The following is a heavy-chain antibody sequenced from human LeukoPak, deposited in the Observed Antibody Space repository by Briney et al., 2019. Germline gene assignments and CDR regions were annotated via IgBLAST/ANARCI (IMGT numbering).Heavy chain of an antibody. Sequence: PGGSLRLSCSASGFTFSNYDMHWVRQAPGKGLEWVAVISYDGSIKKYADPVRGGFTISRDNSKKTLYLQMNSPRAEDTAVYYCAKSSSGFDYSGDAFDIWGQGTMVTVSS. J-gene: IGHJ3*02. CDR2: ISYDGSIK. D-gene: IGHD5-12*01. CDR1: GFTFSNYD. V-gene: IGHV3-30*18. CDR3: AKSSSGFDYSGDAFDI.